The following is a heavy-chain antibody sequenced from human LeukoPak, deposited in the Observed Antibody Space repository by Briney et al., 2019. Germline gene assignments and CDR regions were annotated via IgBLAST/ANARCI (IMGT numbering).Heavy chain of an antibody. D-gene: IGHD3-10*01. V-gene: IGHV3-23*01. Sequence: GGSLRLSCVVSGISLSNYAMTWVRQAPGKGLEWVSYISERGGSTTYADSVKGRFTISRDTSLNTLYLQMNNLRAEDTAVYFCANRGFVIRGIFVSANHQEANHYDSWGKGVWFTVSS. J-gene: IGHJ4*02. CDR3: ANRGFVIRGIFVSANHQEANHYDS. CDR2: ISERGGST. CDR1: GISLSNYA.